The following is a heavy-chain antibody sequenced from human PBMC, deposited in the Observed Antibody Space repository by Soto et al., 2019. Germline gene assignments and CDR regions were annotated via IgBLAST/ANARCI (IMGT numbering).Heavy chain of an antibody. D-gene: IGHD6-19*01. CDR1: GFTFSSYA. J-gene: IGHJ5*02. CDR3: AKSVTTVAGTSWFDP. CDR2: ISWNSGGI. V-gene: IGHV3-9*01. Sequence: SGXSLRLSCAASGFTFSSYALSWVRQAPVKGLEWVSGISWNSGGIDYADSVKGRFTISRDNAKNSLYLQMNSLRAEDTALYYCAKSVTTVAGTSWFDPWGQGTLVTVSS.